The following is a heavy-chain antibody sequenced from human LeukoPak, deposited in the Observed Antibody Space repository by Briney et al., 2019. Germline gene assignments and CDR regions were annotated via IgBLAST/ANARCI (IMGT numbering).Heavy chain of an antibody. Sequence: GGSLRLSCAASGFTFSSYCMHWVRQTPGKGLVWVSRINNDGSSKVSADSVKGRFTISRDNAKNTLYLQMNSLRAEDTAVYYCARDLRSPSDTNIAIDYWGQGTLVTVSS. J-gene: IGHJ4*02. CDR1: GFTFSSYC. CDR2: INNDGSSK. CDR3: ARDLRSPSDTNIAIDY. V-gene: IGHV3-74*01.